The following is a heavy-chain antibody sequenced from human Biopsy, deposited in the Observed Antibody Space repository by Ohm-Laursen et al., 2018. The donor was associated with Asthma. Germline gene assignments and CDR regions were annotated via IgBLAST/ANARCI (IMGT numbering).Heavy chain of an antibody. V-gene: IGHV4-61*01. Sequence: PSQILSLTCSVFGGSVSSPSHYWSWIRQSPGKGLEWIGYYSGNTNYHPSLKNRVTISVDTSKNQFSLHLSSVTAADTATYYCARGDGAFPWVPFWGQGILVTVSS. D-gene: IGHD3-10*01. J-gene: IGHJ4*02. CDR1: GGSVSSPSHY. CDR2: YSGNT. CDR3: ARGDGAFPWVPF.